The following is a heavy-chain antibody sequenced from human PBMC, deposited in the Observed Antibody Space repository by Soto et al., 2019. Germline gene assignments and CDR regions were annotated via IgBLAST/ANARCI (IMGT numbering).Heavy chain of an antibody. J-gene: IGHJ4*02. D-gene: IGHD6-25*01. Sequence: PETLSLTCAVSGGAISSGHWWSWVRQPPGKGLEWIGEIYHSGSTNYNPSLKSRVTISVDKSKNQFSLKVTSVTAADTAVYYCAGAGVAARSSHFWGQAPLVTGSS. CDR2: IYHSGST. CDR1: GGAISSGHW. CDR3: AGAGVAARSSHF. V-gene: IGHV4-4*03.